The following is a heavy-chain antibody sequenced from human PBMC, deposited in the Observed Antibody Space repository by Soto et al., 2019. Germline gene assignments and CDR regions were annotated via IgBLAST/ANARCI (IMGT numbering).Heavy chain of an antibody. Sequence: ASVKVSCKASGYTFTSYDINWVRQATGQGLEWMGWMNPNSGNTGYAQKFQGRVTMTRNTSISKAYMELSSLRSEDTAVYYCERLGTVPTTSGYYYYGMDVWGQATTVTFSS. V-gene: IGHV1-8*01. CDR1: GYTFTSYD. CDR3: ERLGTVPTTSGYYYYGMDV. CDR2: MNPNSGNT. J-gene: IGHJ6*01. D-gene: IGHD4-17*01.